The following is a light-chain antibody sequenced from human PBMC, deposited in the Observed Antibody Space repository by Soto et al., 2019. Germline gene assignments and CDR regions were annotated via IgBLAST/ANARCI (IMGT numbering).Light chain of an antibody. V-gene: IGLV1-44*01. Sequence: QSLLTQSPSASGTPGQRVTISCSGGSSNIGSNTLNWYQHVPGTAPRVLIYNNNQRPSGVADRFSGPKSGTSASLAISGLQSEDEADYYCAAWDDSLNGWVFGGGTKLTVL. CDR1: SSNIGSNT. CDR3: AAWDDSLNGWV. J-gene: IGLJ3*02. CDR2: NNN.